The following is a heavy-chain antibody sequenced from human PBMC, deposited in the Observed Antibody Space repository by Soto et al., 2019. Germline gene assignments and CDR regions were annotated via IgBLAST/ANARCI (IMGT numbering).Heavy chain of an antibody. CDR3: ARGYTTTGIALYYFDY. J-gene: IGHJ4*02. CDR1: GFTFSSYG. V-gene: IGHV3-33*01. D-gene: IGHD6-13*01. Sequence: PGGYLRLSCAASGFTFSSYGMHWVRQAPGKGLEWVAVIWYDGSNKYYADSVKGRFTISRDNSKNTLYLQMNSLRAEDTAVYYCARGYTTTGIALYYFDYWGQGTLVTVSS. CDR2: IWYDGSNK.